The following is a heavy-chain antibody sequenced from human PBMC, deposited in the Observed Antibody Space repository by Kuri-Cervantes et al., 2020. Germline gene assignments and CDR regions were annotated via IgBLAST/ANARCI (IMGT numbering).Heavy chain of an antibody. J-gene: IGHJ4*02. Sequence: SQTLSLTCAVSGGSISSGGYSWSWIRQPPGKGLEWIGYIYHSGSTYYNPSLKSRVTISVDRSKNQFSLKLSSVTAADTAVYYCAREDRGYYDSSGYFDYWGQGTLVTVSS. CDR1: GGSISSGGYS. D-gene: IGHD3-22*01. V-gene: IGHV4-30-2*01. CDR3: AREDRGYYDSSGYFDY. CDR2: IYHSGST.